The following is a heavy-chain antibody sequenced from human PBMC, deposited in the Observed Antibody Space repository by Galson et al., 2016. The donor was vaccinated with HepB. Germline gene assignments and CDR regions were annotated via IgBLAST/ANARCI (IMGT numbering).Heavy chain of an antibody. V-gene: IGHV3-33*01. D-gene: IGHD2-8*01. J-gene: IGHJ6*02. CDR3: ARDRGVYVDYSYGMDV. CDR2: IWYDGSNK. Sequence: SLRLSCAASGFTFGRHGMHWVRQAPGKGPEWVAVIWYDGSNKYYADSVKGRFTISRDNSVNTVYLQMNSLRADDTAVYYCARDRGVYVDYSYGMDVWGQGTTVAVSS. CDR1: GFTFGRHG.